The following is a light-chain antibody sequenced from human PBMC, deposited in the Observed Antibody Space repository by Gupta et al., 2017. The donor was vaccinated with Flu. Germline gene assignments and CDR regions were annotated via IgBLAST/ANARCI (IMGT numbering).Light chain of an antibody. CDR1: QSVNTY. V-gene: IGKV3-11*01. CDR2: DAS. J-gene: IGKJ1*01. Sequence: EIELTQSPATLSLSPGERATLSCRASQSVNTYLAWYQKKPGQAPRLLIYDASTRATGIPARFSGSGSGTDFTLTISSLEPEDFAVYYCQKRSNWPPWTFGQGTRLEIK. CDR3: QKRSNWPPWT.